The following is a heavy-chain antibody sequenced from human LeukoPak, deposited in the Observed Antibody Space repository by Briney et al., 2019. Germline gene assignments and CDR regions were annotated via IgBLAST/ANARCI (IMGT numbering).Heavy chain of an antibody. CDR3: ARGTPHGPYYYYIDV. D-gene: IGHD2-15*01. Sequence: SEILSLTCNVSGGSISGYYLNWIRQSAAKGLEWIGRIYSSVNTRYNPSLGGRVTMSLDTSKNQFSLTLNSVTAADTAIYYCARGTPHGPYYYYIDVWGKGTTVTVSS. J-gene: IGHJ6*03. CDR1: GGSISGYY. V-gene: IGHV4-4*07. CDR2: IYSSVNT.